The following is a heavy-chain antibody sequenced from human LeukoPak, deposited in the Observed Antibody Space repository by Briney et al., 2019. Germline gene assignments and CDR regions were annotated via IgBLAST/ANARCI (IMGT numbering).Heavy chain of an antibody. CDR2: IWNDGSNK. CDR1: GFTFSHYG. D-gene: IGHD4-11*01. J-gene: IGHJ5*02. CDR3: AKDAQRGFDYSNSLEH. Sequence: GRSLRLSCATSGFTFSHYGMHWVRQAPGKGLEWVAVIWNDGSNKYYGDSVKGRFTISRDNSKNTLYLQMNSLTVEDTAVYYCAKDAQRGFDYSNSLEHWGQGTLATVSS. V-gene: IGHV3-33*06.